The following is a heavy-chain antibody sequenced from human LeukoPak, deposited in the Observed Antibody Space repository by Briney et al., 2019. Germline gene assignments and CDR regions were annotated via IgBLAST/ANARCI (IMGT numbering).Heavy chain of an antibody. J-gene: IGHJ4*02. Sequence: SQTLSLTCTVSGGSIRSGSYYWSWIRQPAGKGLEWIGRIYTSGSTNYNPSLKSRVTISVDTSKNQFSLKLSSVTAADTAVYYCARHALLHGCSYWGQGTLVTVSS. D-gene: IGHD2-15*01. CDR1: GGSIRSGSYY. CDR2: IYTSGST. CDR3: ARHALLHGCSY. V-gene: IGHV4-61*02.